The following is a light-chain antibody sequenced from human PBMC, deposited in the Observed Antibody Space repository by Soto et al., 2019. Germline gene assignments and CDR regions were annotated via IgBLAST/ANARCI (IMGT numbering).Light chain of an antibody. J-gene: IGLJ2*01. Sequence: QSALTQPPSASGSPGQSVTISCTGTSSDVGGYNYVSWYQQHPGEAPKLMIYEVTKRPSGVPDRFSGSKSGNTASLTVSGLQPEDEADYYCSSYAGSNNLVFGGGTKPPS. CDR3: SSYAGSNNLV. V-gene: IGLV2-8*01. CDR2: EVT. CDR1: SSDVGGYNY.